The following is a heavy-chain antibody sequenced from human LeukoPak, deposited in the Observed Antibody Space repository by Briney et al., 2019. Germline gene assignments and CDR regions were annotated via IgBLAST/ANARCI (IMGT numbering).Heavy chain of an antibody. CDR2: ISWNSGSI. Sequence: GGSLRLSCAASGVTFSSHAMTWVRQAPGKGLEWVSGISWNSGSIGYADSVKGRFTISRDNAKNSLYLQMNSLRAEDTALYYCAKDTGCSGGSCYDYWGQGTLVTVSS. CDR1: GVTFSSHA. CDR3: AKDTGCSGGSCYDY. J-gene: IGHJ4*02. D-gene: IGHD2-15*01. V-gene: IGHV3-9*01.